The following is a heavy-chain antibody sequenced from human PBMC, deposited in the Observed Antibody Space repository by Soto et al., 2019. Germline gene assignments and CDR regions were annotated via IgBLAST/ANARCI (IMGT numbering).Heavy chain of an antibody. J-gene: IGHJ4*02. V-gene: IGHV4-59*01. CDR1: GGSISSYY. Sequence: LSLTCTVSGGSISSYYWSWIRQPPGKGLEWIGYIYYSGSTNYNPSLKSRVTISVDTSKNQFSLKLSSVTAADTAVYYCARDSKAVAGKVFDYWGQGTLVTVSS. D-gene: IGHD6-19*01. CDR3: ARDSKAVAGKVFDY. CDR2: IYYSGST.